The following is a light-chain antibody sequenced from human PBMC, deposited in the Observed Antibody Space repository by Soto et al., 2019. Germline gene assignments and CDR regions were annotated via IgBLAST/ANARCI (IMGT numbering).Light chain of an antibody. V-gene: IGLV2-14*01. Sequence: QSALTQPASVSGSPGQSITISCTGTTSDIGSYNRVSWYHQEPGKAPKVVIHNVNNRPSGISNRFSGSKSGNTASLTISGLQAEDEGDYYCCSYTTISTYVFGTGTKVTVL. J-gene: IGLJ1*01. CDR2: NVN. CDR3: CSYTTISTYV. CDR1: TSDIGSYNR.